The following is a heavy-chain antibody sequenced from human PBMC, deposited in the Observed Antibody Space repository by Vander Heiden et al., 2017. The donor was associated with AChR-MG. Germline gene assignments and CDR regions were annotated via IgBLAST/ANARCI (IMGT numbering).Heavy chain of an antibody. CDR2: INHSGST. CDR3: ARDDRSALTYYYYYGMDV. D-gene: IGHD3-22*01. J-gene: IGHJ6*02. CDR1: GVSFSGYN. V-gene: IGHV4-34*01. Sequence: QVQLQQWSAGLLKPSATLFLTRAVYGVSFSGYNWSWIGQPPGKGLEWIGEINHSGSTNYNPSLKSRVTISVDTSKNQFSLKLSSVTAADTAVYYCARDDRSALTYYYYYGMDVWGQGTTVTVSS.